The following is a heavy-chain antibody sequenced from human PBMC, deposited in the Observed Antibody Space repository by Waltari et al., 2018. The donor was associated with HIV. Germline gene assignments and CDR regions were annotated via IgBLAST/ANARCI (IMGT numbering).Heavy chain of an antibody. V-gene: IGHV1-18*01. CDR2: ISAYNGNR. D-gene: IGHD3-9*01. Sequence: QVQLVQSGAEVKKPGASVKVSCKASGYTFTRYGISWVRQAPGQGLGWMGWISAYNGNRNYAQKFQGRVTMTPDTSTSTAYMELRSLRSDDTAVYYGARYPEAFDWLLGPYYFDSWGQGTLVTVSS. CDR1: GYTFTRYG. J-gene: IGHJ4*02. CDR3: ARYPEAFDWLLGPYYFDS.